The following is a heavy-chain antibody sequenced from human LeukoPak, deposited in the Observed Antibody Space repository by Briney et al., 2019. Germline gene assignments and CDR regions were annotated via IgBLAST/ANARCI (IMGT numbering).Heavy chain of an antibody. D-gene: IGHD2-15*01. V-gene: IGHV3-48*04. CDR2: IRSSGSTI. J-gene: IGHJ4*02. CDR1: GFTFSSYS. Sequence: GGSQRLSCAASGFTFSSYSMNWVRQAPGKGLEWVSYIRSSGSTIYYADSVKGRFTISRDSAKNSLYLQMNSLRAEDTAVYYCARVSGVVVVAAVRAIDYWGQGTLVTVSS. CDR3: ARVSGVVVVAAVRAIDY.